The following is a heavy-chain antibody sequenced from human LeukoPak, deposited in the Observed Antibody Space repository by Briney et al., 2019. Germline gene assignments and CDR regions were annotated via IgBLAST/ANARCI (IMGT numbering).Heavy chain of an antibody. CDR1: GFTLSSYA. Sequence: PGRSLRLSCAASGFTLSSYAMHWVRQAPGKGLEWVAVISYDGSNKYYADSVKGRFTISRGNSKNTLYLQMNSLRAEDTAVYYCARPFIAAAGPFDYWGQGTLVTVSS. CDR3: ARPFIAAAGPFDY. CDR2: ISYDGSNK. J-gene: IGHJ4*02. D-gene: IGHD6-13*01. V-gene: IGHV3-30*04.